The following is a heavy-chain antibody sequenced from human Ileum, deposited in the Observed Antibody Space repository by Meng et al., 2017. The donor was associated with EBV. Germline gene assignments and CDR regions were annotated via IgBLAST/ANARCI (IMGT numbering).Heavy chain of an antibody. D-gene: IGHD6-13*01. Sequence: QRQESGPGLVKPSETLSLTCTVAGGPINSSSYYWGWIRQPPGKGLEWIGSIYYSGRTYYNPSLKSRVTISVDTSKNQFSLKLSSVTAADTAVYYCARPIAAAGWFDSWGQGTLVTVSS. J-gene: IGHJ5*01. CDR3: ARPIAAAGWFDS. CDR2: IYYSGRT. V-gene: IGHV4-39*01. CDR1: GGPINSSSYY.